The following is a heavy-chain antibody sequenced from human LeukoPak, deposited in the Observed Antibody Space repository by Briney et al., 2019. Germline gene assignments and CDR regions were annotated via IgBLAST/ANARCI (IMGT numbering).Heavy chain of an antibody. CDR2: IYYSGST. V-gene: IGHV4-39*01. D-gene: IGHD2-15*01. CDR3: ASFYCSGGSCYQYYYYYYMDV. CDR1: GGSLRSGSYY. J-gene: IGHJ6*03. Sequence: SENVFLTCTGSGGSLRSGSYYWGWIRQPPGKGLEWIGFIYYSGSTYSNPSLRSRVTISVDTSKNQFSLKLSSVTAADTAVYYSASFYCSGGSCYQYYYYYYMDVWSKGTSVTISS.